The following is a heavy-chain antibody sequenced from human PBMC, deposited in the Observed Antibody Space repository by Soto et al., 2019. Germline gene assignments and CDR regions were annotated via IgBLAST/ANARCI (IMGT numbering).Heavy chain of an antibody. V-gene: IGHV1-18*01. J-gene: IGHJ4*02. D-gene: IGHD2-21*02. CDR2: ISPETGKT. Sequence: QVQLVQPGAEVKRPGASVKVSCTASGYTFTNFGVTWVRQAPGQGLEWMSWISPETGKTYCARKLQGRVTMTTDTSTITAYMELGSLRSDDKAVYYCVRDLGGYGGDVGYFDYWGQGTLVIVSS. CDR3: VRDLGGYGGDVGYFDY. CDR1: GYTFTNFG.